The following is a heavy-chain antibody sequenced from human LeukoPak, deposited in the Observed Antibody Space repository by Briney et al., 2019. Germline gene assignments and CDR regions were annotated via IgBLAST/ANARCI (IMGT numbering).Heavy chain of an antibody. D-gene: IGHD6-19*01. CDR3: ARXXPSGGSSGWTGLDY. J-gene: IGHJ4*02. V-gene: IGHV3-33*01. CDR2: IWYDGSNK. Sequence: PGRSLRLSCAASGLXFSSYGMHWVXQAPGXGLEWVAVIWYDGSNKNYVDSVKGRFTISRDNSKNTLYLEMKSLRAEDTAVYYCARXXPSGGSSGWTGLDYWGQGTLVTVSS. CDR1: GLXFSSYG.